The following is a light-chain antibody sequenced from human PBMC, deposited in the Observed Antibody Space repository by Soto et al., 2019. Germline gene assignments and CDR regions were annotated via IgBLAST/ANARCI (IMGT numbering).Light chain of an antibody. Sequence: QSALTQPPSVSAAPGQKVTISCSGSSSNIGGNSVSWYQQLPWTAPKLLIYDDDKRPSGIPDRFSGSKSGTSATLGITGFQTGDEADYYCGSWDSSLSAYVFGTGTKVT. CDR3: GSWDSSLSAYV. CDR2: DDD. V-gene: IGLV1-51*01. CDR1: SSNIGGNS. J-gene: IGLJ1*01.